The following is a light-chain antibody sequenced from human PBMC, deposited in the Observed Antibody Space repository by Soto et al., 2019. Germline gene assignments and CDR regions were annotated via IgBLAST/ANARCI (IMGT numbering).Light chain of an antibody. J-gene: IGLJ3*02. Sequence: QAVVTQSPSASASLGASVKLTCTLSSGHSSYAIAWHQQQPEKGPRYLMKLNSDGSHSKGDGIPDRFSGSSSGAERYLTISRLQSEDEADYYCQTWGTGIEVFGGGTKLTVL. CDR2: LNSDGSH. CDR1: SGHSSYA. CDR3: QTWGTGIEV. V-gene: IGLV4-69*01.